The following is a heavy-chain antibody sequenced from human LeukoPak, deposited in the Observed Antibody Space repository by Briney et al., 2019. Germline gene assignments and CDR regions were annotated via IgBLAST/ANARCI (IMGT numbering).Heavy chain of an antibody. D-gene: IGHD2-2*02. Sequence: SETLSLTCAVYGGSFSGYYWSWIRQPPGKGLEWIGEINHSGSTNYNPSLKSRVTISVDTSKNQFSLKLSSVTAADTAVYYCARDPVYCSSTSCYTAGMDVWGQGTTVTVSS. CDR1: GGSFSGYY. CDR2: INHSGST. CDR3: ARDPVYCSSTSCYTAGMDV. V-gene: IGHV4-34*01. J-gene: IGHJ6*02.